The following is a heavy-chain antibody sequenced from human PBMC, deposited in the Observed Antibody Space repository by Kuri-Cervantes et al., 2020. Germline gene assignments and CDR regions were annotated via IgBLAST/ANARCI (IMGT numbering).Heavy chain of an antibody. CDR1: GFTFSSYG. CDR2: ISYDGSNK. D-gene: IGHD2-2*01. CDR3: ARLKDCSSTSCYYYYGMDV. J-gene: IGHJ6*02. V-gene: IGHV3-30*03. Sequence: LSLTCAASGFTFSSYGMHWVRQAPGKGLEWVAVISYDGSNKYYADSVKGRFTISRDNSKNMLYLQMNSLRAEDTAVYYCARLKDCSSTSCYYYYGMDVWGQGTTVTVSS.